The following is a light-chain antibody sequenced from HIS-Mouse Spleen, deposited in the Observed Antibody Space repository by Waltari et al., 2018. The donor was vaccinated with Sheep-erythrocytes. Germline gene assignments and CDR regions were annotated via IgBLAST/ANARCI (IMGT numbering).Light chain of an antibody. Sequence: QSALTQPRSVSGSPGQSVTISCTGTSSAVGGYNSVSWSQPHPGKAPKLMIYDVSKRPSGVPDRFSGSKSGNTASLTISGLQAEDEADYYCCSYAGSYNHVFATGTKVTVL. V-gene: IGLV2-11*01. CDR3: CSYAGSYNHV. CDR2: DVS. J-gene: IGLJ1*01. CDR1: SSAVGGYNS.